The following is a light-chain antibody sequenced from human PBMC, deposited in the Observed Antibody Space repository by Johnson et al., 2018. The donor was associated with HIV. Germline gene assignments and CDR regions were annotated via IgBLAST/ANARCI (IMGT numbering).Light chain of an antibody. CDR2: ENN. J-gene: IGLJ1*01. V-gene: IGLV1-51*02. CDR3: GTWDNSLSTGAV. Sequence: QSVLTQPPSVSAAPGQRVTISCSGSSSTIGNNYVSWYQQLPGTAPKLLIYENNKRPSGIPDRFSGSKSGTSATMGLAALQSGDEADYYCGTWDNSLSTGAVFGTATKVTVL. CDR1: SSTIGNNY.